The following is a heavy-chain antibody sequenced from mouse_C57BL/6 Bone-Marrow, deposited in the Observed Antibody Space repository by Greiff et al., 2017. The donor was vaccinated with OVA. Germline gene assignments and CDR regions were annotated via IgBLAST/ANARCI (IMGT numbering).Heavy chain of an antibody. D-gene: IGHD2-3*01. V-gene: IGHV6-3*01. CDR2: IRLKSGNSAT. J-gene: IGHJ3*01. CDR1: GFTFSNYW. Sequence: EVQLVESGGGLVQPGGSMKLSCVASGFTFSNYWMNWVRQSPEKGLEWVAQIRLKSGNSATHYAESVKGRFTISRDDSKSSVYLQMNNSRAEDTGIYYGTEGGYYECWFAYWGQGTLVTVSA. CDR3: TEGGYYECWFAY.